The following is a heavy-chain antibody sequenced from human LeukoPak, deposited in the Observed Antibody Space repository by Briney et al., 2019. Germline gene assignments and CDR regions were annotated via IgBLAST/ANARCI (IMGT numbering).Heavy chain of an antibody. Sequence: GGSLRLSCAASGFTFSAYGMHWVRQVPGKGLEWVANIWYDGSKKFYVDSVKGRFTISRDNAKNSLYLQMNSLRAEDTAVYYCARDGHYYDSSGYYFWGQGTLVTVSS. D-gene: IGHD3-22*01. CDR1: GFTFSAYG. V-gene: IGHV3-33*01. CDR3: ARDGHYYDSSGYYF. CDR2: IWYDGSKK. J-gene: IGHJ4*02.